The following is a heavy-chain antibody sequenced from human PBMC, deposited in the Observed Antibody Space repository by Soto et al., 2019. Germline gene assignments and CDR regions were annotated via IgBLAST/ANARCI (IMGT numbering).Heavy chain of an antibody. CDR3: GSVRPSGYVLS. CDR1: GGSLSSYY. D-gene: IGHD6-25*01. J-gene: IGHJ5*02. CDR2: VYFSGNT. V-gene: IGHV4-59*01. Sequence: QVKLQESGPGLVKPSETLSLTCTVSGGSLSSYYWTWIRQSPGKGLEWIGYVYFSGNTNYNPSLKSRVTISIDTSKNQFSLRLASVTAADTAFYYCGSVRPSGYVLSWGQGTLVTVSS.